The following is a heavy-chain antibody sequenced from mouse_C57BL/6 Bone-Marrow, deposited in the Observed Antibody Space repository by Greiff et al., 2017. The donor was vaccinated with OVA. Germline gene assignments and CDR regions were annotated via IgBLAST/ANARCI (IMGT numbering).Heavy chain of an antibody. D-gene: IGHD2-3*01. CDR2: IWSGGST. CDR3: ARNRWLLRDWYFDV. Sequence: VQLVESGPGLVQPSQSLSITCTVSGFSLTSYGVHWVRQSPGKGLEWLGVIWSGGSTDYNAAFISRLSISKDNSKSQVFFKMNSLQADDTAIYYCARNRWLLRDWYFDVWGTGTTVTVSS. CDR1: GFSLTSYG. V-gene: IGHV2-2*01. J-gene: IGHJ1*03.